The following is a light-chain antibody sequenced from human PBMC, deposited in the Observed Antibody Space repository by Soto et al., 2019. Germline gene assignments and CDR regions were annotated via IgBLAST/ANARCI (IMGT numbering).Light chain of an antibody. CDR2: GAF. CDR1: QSIARY. CDR3: QQRYSAPFT. J-gene: IGKJ4*01. Sequence: DIQMTQSPSSLSAFVGDRVTITCRASQSIARYLNWYQQKPVKAPKLLIYGAFILQSGVPSRFNGSGAATDFALTISSPQPEDFASYYCQQRYSAPFTFGGGTKLEIK. V-gene: IGKV1-39*01.